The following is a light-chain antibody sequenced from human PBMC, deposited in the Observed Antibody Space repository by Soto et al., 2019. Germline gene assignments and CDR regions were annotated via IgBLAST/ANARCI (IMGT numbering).Light chain of an antibody. CDR1: HDVSWN. Sequence: DIQMTQSPSSLSASVGDRVTIACQSCHDVSWNLNWFQQKPGEAPKLLIYDASNLERGVPSRFSGSGSGTDFTLTISSLQPEDVATYYCQQYSSMLSFGGGTEVDLK. CDR3: QQYSSMLS. CDR2: DAS. J-gene: IGKJ4*01. V-gene: IGKV1-33*01.